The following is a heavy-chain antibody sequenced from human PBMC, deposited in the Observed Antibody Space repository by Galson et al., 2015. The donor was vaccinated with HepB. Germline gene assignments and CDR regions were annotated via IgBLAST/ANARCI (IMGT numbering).Heavy chain of an antibody. CDR3: ARDGTGTINYYYCGMDV. CDR1: GFTVSSNY. CDR2: IYSGGST. D-gene: IGHD1-7*01. J-gene: IGHJ6*02. V-gene: IGHV3-53*01. Sequence: SLRLSCAASGFTVSSNYMSWVRQAPGKGLEWVSVIYSGGSTYYADSVKGRFTISRDNSKNTLYLQMNSLRAEDTAVYYCARDGTGTINYYYCGMDVWGQGTTVTVSS.